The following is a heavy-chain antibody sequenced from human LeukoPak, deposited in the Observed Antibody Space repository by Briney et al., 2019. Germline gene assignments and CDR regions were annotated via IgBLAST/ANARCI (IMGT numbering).Heavy chain of an antibody. D-gene: IGHD3-3*01. CDR3: AKDYDFWSGYYLGGYFDY. V-gene: IGHV3-30*02. CDR1: GFTFSSYG. CDR2: IRYDGSNK. J-gene: IGHJ4*02. Sequence: GGSLRLSCAASGFTFSSYGMHWVRQAPGKGPEWVAFIRYDGSNKYYADSVKGRFTISRDNSKNTLYLQMNSLRAEDTAVYYCAKDYDFWSGYYLGGYFDYWGQGTLVTVSS.